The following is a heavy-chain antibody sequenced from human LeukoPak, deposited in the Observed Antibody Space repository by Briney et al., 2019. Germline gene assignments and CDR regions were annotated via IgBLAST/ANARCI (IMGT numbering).Heavy chain of an antibody. Sequence: GGSLRLSCAASGFTFNMFGMHWVRQAPGKGLEWVAFLRKDGTSKDYADSVKGRFTISRDNSKNTLYLQMNSLRAEDTALYYCAKVVDWNDVYFDSWGQGTLVTVSS. J-gene: IGHJ4*02. CDR3: AKVVDWNDVYFDS. CDR1: GFTFNMFG. V-gene: IGHV3-30*02. CDR2: LRKDGTSK. D-gene: IGHD1-1*01.